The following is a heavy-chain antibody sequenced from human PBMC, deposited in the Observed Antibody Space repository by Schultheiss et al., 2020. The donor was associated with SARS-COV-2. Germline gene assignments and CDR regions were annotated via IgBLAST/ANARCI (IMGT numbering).Heavy chain of an antibody. CDR1: GGSISSYY. CDR2: IYHSGST. Sequence: SETLSLTCTVSGGSISSYYWSWIRQPPGKGLEWIGSIYHSGSTNYNPSLKSRVTISVDTSKNQFSLKLSSVTAADTAVYYCAREYSSSFVDYWGQGTLVTVSS. CDR3: AREYSSSFVDY. D-gene: IGHD6-6*01. J-gene: IGHJ4*02. V-gene: IGHV4-59*01.